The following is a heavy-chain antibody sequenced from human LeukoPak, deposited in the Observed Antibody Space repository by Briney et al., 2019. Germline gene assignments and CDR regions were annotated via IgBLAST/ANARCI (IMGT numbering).Heavy chain of an antibody. CDR1: GYSFTRYW. V-gene: IGHV5-51*01. CDR2: IYPGGSDT. J-gene: IGHJ4*02. Sequence: GESLKISCKGSGYSFTRYWIGWVRQMPGKGLELMGIIYPGGSDTRYSPSFQGQVTISADKSISTAYLQWSSLKASDTAMFYCARPRRDGEYFDFWGQGTLVTVSS. CDR3: ARPRRDGEYFDF. D-gene: IGHD4-17*01.